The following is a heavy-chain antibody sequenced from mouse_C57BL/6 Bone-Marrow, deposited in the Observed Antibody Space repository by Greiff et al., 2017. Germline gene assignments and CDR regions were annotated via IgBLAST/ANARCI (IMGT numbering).Heavy chain of an antibody. CDR1: GYAFTNYL. D-gene: IGHD1-1*01. V-gene: IGHV1-54*01. CDR2: INPGSGGT. CDR3: ARSRGKYYGSPHFDY. Sequence: QVQLQQSGAELVRPGTSVKVSCKASGYAFTNYLIEWVNQRPGQGLEWIGVINPGSGGTNYNEKFKGKATLTADKSSSTAYLQLSSLTSEDSAVYFCARSRGKYYGSPHFDYWGQGTTLTVSS. J-gene: IGHJ2*01.